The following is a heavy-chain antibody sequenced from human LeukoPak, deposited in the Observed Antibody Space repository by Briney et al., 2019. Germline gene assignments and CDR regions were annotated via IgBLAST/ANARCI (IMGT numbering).Heavy chain of an antibody. V-gene: IGHV3-23*01. CDR1: GFTFSGYA. D-gene: IGHD6-19*01. CDR3: AKGGGFAVVYVVDFYYMDV. Sequence: GGSLRLSCAASGFTFSGYAMSWVRQTPGKGLEWVSAISGGGGSTYYADSVKGRFTLSRDNSKNTLFLLMNSLRAEDTAVYYCAKGGGFAVVYVVDFYYMDVWGKGTTVTVSS. J-gene: IGHJ6*03. CDR2: ISGGGGST.